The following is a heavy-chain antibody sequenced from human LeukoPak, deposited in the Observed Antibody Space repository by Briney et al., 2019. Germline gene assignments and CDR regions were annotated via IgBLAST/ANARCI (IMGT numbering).Heavy chain of an antibody. D-gene: IGHD1-26*01. V-gene: IGHV3-23*01. Sequence: GGSLRLSCAASGFTFSSYSMSWVRQAPGKGLEWVSAISGSGGSTYYADSVKGRFTISRGNSKNTLYLQMNSLRAEDTAVYYCAKDQESYSGSPYYFDYWGQGTLVTVSS. CDR3: AKDQESYSGSPYYFDY. CDR2: ISGSGGST. J-gene: IGHJ4*02. CDR1: GFTFSSYS.